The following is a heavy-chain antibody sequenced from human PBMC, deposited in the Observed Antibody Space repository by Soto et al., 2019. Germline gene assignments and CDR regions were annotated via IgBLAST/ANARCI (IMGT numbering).Heavy chain of an antibody. CDR2: ISYDGSNK. J-gene: IGHJ1*01. CDR3: ARDFPIAAAGSGYFQH. D-gene: IGHD6-13*01. Sequence: GGSLRLSCAASGFNFSSYAMHWVRQAPGKGLEWVAVISYDGSNKYYADSVKGRFTISRDNSKNTLYLQMNSLRAEDTAVYYCARDFPIAAAGSGYFQHWGQGTLVTVSS. V-gene: IGHV3-30-3*01. CDR1: GFNFSSYA.